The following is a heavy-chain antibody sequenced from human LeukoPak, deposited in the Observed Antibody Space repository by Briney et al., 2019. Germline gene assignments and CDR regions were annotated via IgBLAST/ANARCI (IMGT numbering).Heavy chain of an antibody. Sequence: EASVKVSCKASGGTFSSYAISWVRQPPGQGLEWMGRIIPIFGTANYAQKFQGRVTITTDESTSTAYMELSSLRSEDTAVYYCARGSVATTVFDYWGQGTLVTVSS. CDR3: ARGSVATTVFDY. CDR2: IIPIFGTA. CDR1: GGTFSSYA. D-gene: IGHD1-26*01. J-gene: IGHJ4*02. V-gene: IGHV1-69*05.